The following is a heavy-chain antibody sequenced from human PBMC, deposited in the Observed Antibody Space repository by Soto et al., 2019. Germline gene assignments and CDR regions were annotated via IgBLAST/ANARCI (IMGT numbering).Heavy chain of an antibody. V-gene: IGHV1-69*13. CDR1: GGTFSSYA. CDR3: ARDRLSIAARRGYYYYGMDV. J-gene: IGHJ6*02. D-gene: IGHD6-6*01. CDR2: IIPIFGTA. Sequence: ASVKVSCKASGGTFSSYAISWVRQAPGQGLEWMGGIIPIFGTANYAQKFQGRVTITADESTSTAYMELSSLRSEDTAVYYCARDRLSIAARRGYYYYGMDVWGQGTTVTVSS.